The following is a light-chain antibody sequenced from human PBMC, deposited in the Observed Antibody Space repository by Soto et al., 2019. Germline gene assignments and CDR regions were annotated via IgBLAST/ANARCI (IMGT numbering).Light chain of an antibody. Sequence: DVLMTQSPSSLSASVGDRVTITCQASQDINNCLNWYQQKPGKAPKLLIYEASNLETGVPSRFSGSGAGREFSFTLSSLRPQDIATCFCQRCENLPYTFGQGTKLEMK. J-gene: IGKJ2*01. CDR3: QRCENLPYT. CDR1: QDINNC. CDR2: EAS. V-gene: IGKV1-33*01.